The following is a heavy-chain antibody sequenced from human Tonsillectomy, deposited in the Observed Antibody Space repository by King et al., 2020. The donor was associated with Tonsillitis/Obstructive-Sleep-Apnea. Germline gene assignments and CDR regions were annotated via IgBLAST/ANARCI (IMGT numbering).Heavy chain of an antibody. CDR1: GYTFIGYY. Sequence: QLVQSGAEVKKPGASLKVSCKASGYTFIGYYMHWVRQAPGQGLEWMGWINPNNGGTNYAQKFQGRVTMNRDTSISTAYMGLNKLRSDDTAGYYCARGEVGYFDLWGRGTLVTVSS. V-gene: IGHV1-2*02. J-gene: IGHJ2*01. CDR2: INPNNGGT. CDR3: ARGEVGYFDL. D-gene: IGHD1-26*01.